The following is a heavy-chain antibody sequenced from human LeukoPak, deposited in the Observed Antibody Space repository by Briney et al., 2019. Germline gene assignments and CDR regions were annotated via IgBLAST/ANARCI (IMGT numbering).Heavy chain of an antibody. CDR2: INHSGST. D-gene: IGHD3-3*01. CDR3: ARSVVGLATTMLGRWYFDY. J-gene: IGHJ4*02. V-gene: IGHV4-34*01. CDR1: GGSFSGYY. Sequence: SETLSLTCAVYGGSFSGYYWSWIRQPPGKGLEWIGEINHSGSTNYNPSLKSRVTISVDTSKNQFSLKLSSVTAADTAVYYCARSVVGLATTMLGRWYFDYWGQGTLVTVSS.